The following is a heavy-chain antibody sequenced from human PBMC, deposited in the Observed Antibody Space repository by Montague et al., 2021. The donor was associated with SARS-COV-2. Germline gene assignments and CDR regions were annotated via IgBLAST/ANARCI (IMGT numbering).Heavy chain of an antibody. CDR1: GGSISSSSYF. D-gene: IGHD6-13*01. V-gene: IGHV4-39*01. CDR2: IYYSGST. CDR3: ARAFIAAAGTTSFDY. J-gene: IGHJ4*02. Sequence: SETLSLTCTVSGGSISSSSYFWGWIRQPPGKGLEWIGSIYYSGSTYYNSSLKSRVTISVDTSKNQFSLKLSSVTAADTAVYYCARAFIAAAGTTSFDYWGQGTLVTVSS.